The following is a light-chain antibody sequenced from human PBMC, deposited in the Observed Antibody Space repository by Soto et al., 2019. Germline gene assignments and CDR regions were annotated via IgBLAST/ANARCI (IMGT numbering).Light chain of an antibody. J-gene: IGKJ5*01. CDR1: QSVSSY. CDR2: DAS. CDR3: QQYNNWPIT. V-gene: IGKV3-11*01. Sequence: IVFTQSPATLSLSPGERATLSCRASQSVSSYLAWYQQKPGQAPRLLIYDASNRATGIPARFSGSGSGTDFTLTISRLEPEDFAVYYCQQYNNWPITFGQGTRLEI.